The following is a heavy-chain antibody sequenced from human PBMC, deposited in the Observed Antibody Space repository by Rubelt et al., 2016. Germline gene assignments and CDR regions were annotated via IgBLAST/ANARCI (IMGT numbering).Heavy chain of an antibody. V-gene: IGHV3-30*03. D-gene: IGHD1-26*01. Sequence: SYGMHWVRQAPGKGLEWLALISFDGSNKKNADTVKGRFTISRDNSQNTLYLQMSSLRAEETAVYYCATDQVSPTLLYGMDVWGQGTTVT. CDR3: ATDQVSPTLLYGMDV. CDR1: SYG. CDR2: ISFDGSNK. J-gene: IGHJ6*02.